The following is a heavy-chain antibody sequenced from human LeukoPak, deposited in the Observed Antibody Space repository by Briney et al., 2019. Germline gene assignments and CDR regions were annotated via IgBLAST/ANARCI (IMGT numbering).Heavy chain of an antibody. CDR2: ISGSGGST. D-gene: IGHD3-10*02. CDR3: ARVGLGLFAPDY. J-gene: IGHJ4*02. V-gene: IGHV3-23*01. Sequence: PGGSLRLSCAASGFTFSSYAMSWVRQAPGKGLEWVSAISGSGGSTYYADSVKGRFTISRDNSKNTLYLQMNSLRAEDAAVYYCARVGLGLFAPDYWGQGTLVSVSS. CDR1: GFTFSSYA.